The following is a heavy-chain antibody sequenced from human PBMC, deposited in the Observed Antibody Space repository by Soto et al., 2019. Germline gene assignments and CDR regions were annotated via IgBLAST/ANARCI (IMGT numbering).Heavy chain of an antibody. CDR1: GGSINSHY. CDR2: IHYTGST. Sequence: QVHLQESGPGLVKPSETLSLTCVVSGGSINSHYWSWIRQPPGKGLEWIGYIHYTGSTKYNPSLSSRVTISLDTSRSLFSLRLSSVTPADTAVYYFVRTWRGGDWGQGTLVTISS. D-gene: IGHD1-1*01. J-gene: IGHJ4*02. CDR3: VRTWRGGD. V-gene: IGHV4-59*11.